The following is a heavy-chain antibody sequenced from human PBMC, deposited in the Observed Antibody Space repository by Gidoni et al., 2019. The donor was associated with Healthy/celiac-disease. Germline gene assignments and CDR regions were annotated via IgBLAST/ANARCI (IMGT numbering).Heavy chain of an antibody. Sequence: QVQLQESGPGLVKPSETLSRTCTVSGGSISSYYWSWIRQTPGKGLEWIGYIYYGGRTNYNPSLKSRFTISVDTSKNQFSLKLSSVTAADTAVYYCARVLGYGGAFDIWGQGTMVTVSS. J-gene: IGHJ3*02. CDR2: IYYGGRT. CDR1: GGSISSYY. D-gene: IGHD5-18*01. CDR3: ARVLGYGGAFDI. V-gene: IGHV4-59*01.